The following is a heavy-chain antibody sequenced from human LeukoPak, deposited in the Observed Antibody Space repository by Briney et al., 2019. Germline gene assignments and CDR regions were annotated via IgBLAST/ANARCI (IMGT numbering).Heavy chain of an antibody. CDR3: AGRYCSSTSCFWGV. V-gene: IGHV4-30-2*01. J-gene: IGHJ6*04. CDR2: IYHSGST. CDR1: GGSISSGGYS. D-gene: IGHD2-2*01. Sequence: SETLSLTCAVSGGSISSGGYSWSWIRQPPGKGLEWIGYIYHSGSTYYNPSLKSRVTISVDRSKNQFSLKLSSVTAADTAVYYCAGRYCSSTSCFWGVWGKGTTVTVSS.